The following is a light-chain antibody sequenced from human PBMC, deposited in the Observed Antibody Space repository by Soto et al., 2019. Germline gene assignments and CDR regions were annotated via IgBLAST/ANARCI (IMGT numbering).Light chain of an antibody. CDR1: QSLNSL. J-gene: IGKJ1*01. CDR3: QQYNSYSQT. CDR2: DAS. V-gene: IGKV1-5*01. Sequence: DIQMTQSPSTLSASVGDRVTITCQASQSLNSLLARYQQKPGRAPKLLIYDASTLESGVPSRFSGSGSGTEFTLTISSLQPDDFATYYCQQYNSYSQTFGQGTKVDI.